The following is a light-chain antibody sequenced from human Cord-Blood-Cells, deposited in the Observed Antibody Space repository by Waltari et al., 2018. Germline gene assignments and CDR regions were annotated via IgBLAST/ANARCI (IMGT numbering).Light chain of an antibody. CDR2: DVS. Sequence: QSALTQPRSVSGSPGQSVTISCTGTSSDVGGYNYVSLYQQHPGKAPKLMIYDVSKRPSGVPDRFSGSKSGNTASLTISGLQAEDEADYHCCSYAGSYTWVFGGGTKLTVL. J-gene: IGLJ3*02. CDR1: SSDVGGYNY. CDR3: CSYAGSYTWV. V-gene: IGLV2-11*01.